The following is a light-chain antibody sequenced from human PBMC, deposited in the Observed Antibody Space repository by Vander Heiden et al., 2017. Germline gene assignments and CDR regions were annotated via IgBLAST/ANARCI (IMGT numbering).Light chain of an antibody. V-gene: IGLV3-21*04. J-gene: IGLJ3*02. CDR2: YDS. Sequence: SYVLTHPPSGSAAPGMTARITFGGNNIGSKSVHWYQQNPGQAPVLVIYYDSDRPSGIPERFSGSNSGNTATLTISRVEAGDEADYYCQVWDSSSDHPWVFGGGTKLTVL. CDR3: QVWDSSSDHPWV. CDR1: NIGSKS.